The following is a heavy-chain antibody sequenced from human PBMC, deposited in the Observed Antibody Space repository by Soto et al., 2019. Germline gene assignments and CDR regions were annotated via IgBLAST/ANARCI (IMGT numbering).Heavy chain of an antibody. J-gene: IGHJ4*02. CDR2: IKQDGSEE. Sequence: PGGSLRLSCAASGFTFSSYWMSWVRQAPGKGLEWVANIKQDGSEEYYVDSVKGRFTISRDNAKNSLYLQMNSLRAEDTAVYYCAREYSSWYRGTRYYFDYWGQGTLVTVSS. CDR1: GFTFSSYW. CDR3: AREYSSWYRGTRYYFDY. D-gene: IGHD6-13*01. V-gene: IGHV3-7*01.